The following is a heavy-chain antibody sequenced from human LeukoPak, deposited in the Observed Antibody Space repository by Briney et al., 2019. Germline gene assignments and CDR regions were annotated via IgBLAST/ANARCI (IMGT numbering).Heavy chain of an antibody. V-gene: IGHV1-18*01. CDR3: ARGRVTATDGFDI. CDR2: ISTYNGNT. CDR1: GYTFTSYG. Sequence: ASVKVSCKASGYTFTSYGISWVRQAPGQGLEWMGWISTYNGNTHYAQKLQGRVTMTTDTSTSTVYMELSSLRSEDTAVYYCARGRVTATDGFDIWGQGTTVIVSS. D-gene: IGHD2-21*02. J-gene: IGHJ3*02.